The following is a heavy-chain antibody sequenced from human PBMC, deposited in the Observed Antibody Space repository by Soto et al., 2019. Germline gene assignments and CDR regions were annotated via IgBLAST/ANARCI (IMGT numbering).Heavy chain of an antibody. CDR1: GFMFKNYE. CDR2: INSRGDRT. CDR3: TRGSGSYYFDGDH. V-gene: IGHV3-23*01. J-gene: IGHJ5*02. D-gene: IGHD3-10*01. Sequence: EVQLLDSGGDLRQPGGSLRLSCAASGFMFKNYEMSLVRQAPGKGLEWVSAINSRGDRTYYAGPVKGRFTISRDNSKHTLYLPMTSLRVEDPAMYFCTRGSGSYYFDGDHWGQGTLVTVSS.